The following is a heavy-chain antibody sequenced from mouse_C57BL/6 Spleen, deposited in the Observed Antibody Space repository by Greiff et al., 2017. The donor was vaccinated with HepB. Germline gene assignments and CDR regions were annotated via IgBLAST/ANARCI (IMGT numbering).Heavy chain of an antibody. D-gene: IGHD1-1*01. J-gene: IGHJ1*03. CDR2: IWSGGST. CDR3: ARKGDYYGSSHWYFDV. CDR1: GFSLTSYG. V-gene: IGHV2-2*01. Sequence: VKLQQSGPGLVQPSQSLSITCTVSGFSLTSYGVHWVRQSPGKGLEWLGVIWSGGSTDYNAAFISRLSISKDNSKSQVFFKMNSLQADDTAIYYCARKGDYYGSSHWYFDVWGTGTTVTVSS.